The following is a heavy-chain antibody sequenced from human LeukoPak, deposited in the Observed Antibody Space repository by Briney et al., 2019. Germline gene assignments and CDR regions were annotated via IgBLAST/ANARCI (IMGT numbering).Heavy chain of an antibody. D-gene: IGHD2-15*01. Sequence: PSETLSLTCTVSDGSISSYYWSWIRQPAGRGLEWIGRIFTTGSTNYNPSLKSRVTMSVDTSKNQFSLKLSSVTAADTAVYYCARSGPLLLGRYMDVWGKGTTVTVSS. CDR2: IFTTGST. CDR3: ARSGPLLLGRYMDV. V-gene: IGHV4-4*07. CDR1: DGSISSYY. J-gene: IGHJ6*03.